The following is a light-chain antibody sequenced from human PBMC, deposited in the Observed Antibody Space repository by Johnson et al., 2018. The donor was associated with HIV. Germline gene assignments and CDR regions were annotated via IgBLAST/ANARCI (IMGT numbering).Light chain of an antibody. J-gene: IGLJ1*01. Sequence: QPVLTHPPSVSAAPGQKVTISCSGSSSNIGNNYVSWYQQVPGTAPKLLIYDNNRRPSGVPDRFSGSKSGTSATLGITGLQPGDEAAYFCCTGDSSLRTGFFGSGTKVTVL. CDR2: DNN. CDR3: CTGDSSLRTGF. V-gene: IGLV1-51*01. CDR1: SSNIGNNY.